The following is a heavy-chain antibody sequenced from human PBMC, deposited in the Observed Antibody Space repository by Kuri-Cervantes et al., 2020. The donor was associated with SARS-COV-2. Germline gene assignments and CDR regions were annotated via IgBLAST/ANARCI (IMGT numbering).Heavy chain of an antibody. CDR2: ISYDGSNK. Sequence: GGSLRLSCAASAFTFSSYAMHWVCQAPGKGLEWVAIISYDGSNKYYADSVKGRFTISRDNSKNTLYLQMNSLRAEDTAVYYCARDRVGVHDYWGQGTLVTVSS. D-gene: IGHD2-21*01. V-gene: IGHV3-30-3*01. CDR3: ARDRVGVHDY. J-gene: IGHJ4*02. CDR1: AFTFSSYA.